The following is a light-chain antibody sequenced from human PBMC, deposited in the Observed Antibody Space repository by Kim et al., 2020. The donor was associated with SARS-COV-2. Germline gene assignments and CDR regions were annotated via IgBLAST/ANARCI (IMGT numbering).Light chain of an antibody. CDR1: QSLLHNNAYNS. Sequence: DIVMTQSPLSLPVTPGEPASISCRSSQSLLHNNAYNSLEWYLQKPGQSPQLLMFLASNRASGVPDRSSGSGSVTDFTLTISRVEAEDVGIYYCMQALQTPPTFGQGTKLEI. V-gene: IGKV2-28*01. CDR2: LAS. J-gene: IGKJ2*01. CDR3: MQALQTPPT.